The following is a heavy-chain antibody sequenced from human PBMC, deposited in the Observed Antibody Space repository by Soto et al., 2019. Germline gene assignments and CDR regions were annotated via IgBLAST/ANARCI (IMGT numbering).Heavy chain of an antibody. CDR1: GFTFSSYG. J-gene: IGHJ4*02. D-gene: IGHD6-19*01. Sequence: GGSLRLSCAASGFTFSSYGMHWVRQAPGKGLEWVAVISYDGSNKYYADSVKGRFTISRDNSKNTLYLQMNSLRAEDMAVYYCAKEVAGHFDYWGQGTLVTVSS. CDR3: AKEVAGHFDY. V-gene: IGHV3-30*18. CDR2: ISYDGSNK.